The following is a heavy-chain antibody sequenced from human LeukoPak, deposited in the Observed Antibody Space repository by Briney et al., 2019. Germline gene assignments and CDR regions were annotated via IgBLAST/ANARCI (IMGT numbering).Heavy chain of an antibody. J-gene: IGHJ5*02. CDR3: TRTDLWVS. D-gene: IGHD1-26*01. Sequence: GGSLTLSCAGSGFTGGINDYMRWVRQAPGKGLEWVSVIYSSGNTYYADSVRGRFTISRDKSKNTLYLQMNSLTVEDTAMYYCTRTDLWVSWGQGAQVTVSS. V-gene: IGHV3-66*01. CDR1: GFTGGINDY. CDR2: IYSSGNT.